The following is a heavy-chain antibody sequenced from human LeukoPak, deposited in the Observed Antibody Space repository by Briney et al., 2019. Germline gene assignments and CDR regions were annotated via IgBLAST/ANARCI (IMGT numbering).Heavy chain of an antibody. V-gene: IGHV3-23*01. CDR1: GFTFSSYA. J-gene: IGHJ4*02. CDR3: ARSPVVAGTVGYYFDY. D-gene: IGHD6-19*01. CDR2: ISGSGGST. Sequence: GGSLRLSCAASGFTFSSYAMSWVRQAPGKGLEWVSAISGSGGSTYYADSVKGRSTISRDNSKNTLYLQMNSLRAEDTAVYYCARSPVVAGTVGYYFDYWGQGTLVTVSS.